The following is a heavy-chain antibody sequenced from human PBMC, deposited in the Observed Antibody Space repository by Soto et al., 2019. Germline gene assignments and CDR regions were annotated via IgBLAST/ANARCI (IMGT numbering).Heavy chain of an antibody. CDR1: GFTFSSYA. D-gene: IGHD3-22*01. CDR2: ISYDGSNK. Sequence: RLSCAASGFTFSSYAMHWVRQAPGKGLEWVAVISYDGSNKYYADSVKGRFTISRDNSKNTLYLQMNSLRAEDTAVYYCARDSLENTYYYDSSGYPVDYWGQGTLVTVSS. J-gene: IGHJ4*02. CDR3: ARDSLENTYYYDSSGYPVDY. V-gene: IGHV3-30-3*01.